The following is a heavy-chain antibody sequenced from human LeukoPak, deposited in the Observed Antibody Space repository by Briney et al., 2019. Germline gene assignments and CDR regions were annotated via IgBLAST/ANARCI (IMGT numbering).Heavy chain of an antibody. CDR1: GGSISSSSYY. D-gene: IGHD3-16*01. J-gene: IGHJ5*02. CDR2: IYYSGST. V-gene: IGHV4-39*07. CDR3: ARGWDWFDP. Sequence: SETLSLTCTVSGGSISSSSYYWGWIRQPPGKGLEWIGSIYYSGSTYYNPSLKSRVTISVDTSKNQFSLKLSSVTAADTAVYYCARGWDWFDPWGQGTLVTVSS.